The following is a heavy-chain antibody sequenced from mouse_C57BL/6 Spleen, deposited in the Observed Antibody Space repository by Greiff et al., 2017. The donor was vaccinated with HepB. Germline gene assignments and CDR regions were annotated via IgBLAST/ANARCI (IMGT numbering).Heavy chain of an antibody. CDR1: GFTFSSYA. J-gene: IGHJ4*01. CDR3: ARGGGYAMDY. Sequence: VQLKESGGGLVKPGGSLKLSCAASGFTFSSYAMSWVRQTPEKRLEWVATISDGGSYTYYPDNVKGRFTISRDNAKNNLYLQMSHLKSEDTAMYYCARGGGYAMDYWGQGTSVTVSS. CDR2: ISDGGSYT. V-gene: IGHV5-4*01.